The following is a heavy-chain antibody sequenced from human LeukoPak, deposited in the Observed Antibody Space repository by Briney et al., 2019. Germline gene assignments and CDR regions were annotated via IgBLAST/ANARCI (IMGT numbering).Heavy chain of an antibody. CDR3: ARSSCSSTSCPPVYFDY. CDR1: GLTFSSYA. Sequence: GGSLRLSCAASGLTFSSYAMHWVRQAPGKGLEWVAVISYDGSNKYYADSVKGRFTISRDNSKNTLYLQMNSLRAEDTAVYYCARSSCSSTSCPPVYFDYWGQGTLITVSS. V-gene: IGHV3-30*04. CDR2: ISYDGSNK. J-gene: IGHJ4*02. D-gene: IGHD2-2*01.